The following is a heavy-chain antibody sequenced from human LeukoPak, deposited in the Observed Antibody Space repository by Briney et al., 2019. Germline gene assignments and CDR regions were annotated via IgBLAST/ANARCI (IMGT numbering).Heavy chain of an antibody. CDR1: GFTFSGFW. CDR2: ISFDGIDA. J-gene: IGHJ4*02. Sequence: GGSLRLSCAASGFTFSGFWMHWVRQAPGKGLVWVSCISFDGIDATYADSVKGRFTISRGNAKNTLHLQMDSLTVEDTAVYYCARDFGTIVVVTAIVDWGQGTLVTVSS. D-gene: IGHD2-21*02. V-gene: IGHV3-74*01. CDR3: ARDFGTIVVVTAIVD.